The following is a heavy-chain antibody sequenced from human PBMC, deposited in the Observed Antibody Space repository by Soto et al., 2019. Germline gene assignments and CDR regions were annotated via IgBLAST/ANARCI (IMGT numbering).Heavy chain of an antibody. CDR1: GFTFSSYA. J-gene: IGHJ6*02. D-gene: IGHD3-22*01. V-gene: IGHV3-23*01. CDR2: ISGSGGST. Sequence: PGGSLRLSCAASGFTFSSYAMSWVRQAPGKGLEWVSAISGSGGSTYYADSVKGRFTISRDNSKNTLYLQMNSLRAEDTAVYYCAKDGSVTYYYDSSGYSPYYYYGMDVWGQGTTVT. CDR3: AKDGSVTYYYDSSGYSPYYYYGMDV.